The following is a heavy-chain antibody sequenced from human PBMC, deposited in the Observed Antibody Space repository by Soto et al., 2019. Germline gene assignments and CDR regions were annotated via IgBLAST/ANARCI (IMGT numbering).Heavy chain of an antibody. CDR3: ARGKLSDYVWGSYRYHFDY. CDR1: GGTINSGDYF. Sequence: SETLSLTCSVSGGTINSGDYFWSWIRQPPGKGLEWIGEIIYTGSTYYNPSLKSRVSMSVDTSKNLFSLRLSSVTAADTAVYYCARGKLSDYVWGSYRYHFDYWGQGTVVTVSS. V-gene: IGHV4-30-4*01. D-gene: IGHD3-16*02. J-gene: IGHJ4*02. CDR2: IIYTGST.